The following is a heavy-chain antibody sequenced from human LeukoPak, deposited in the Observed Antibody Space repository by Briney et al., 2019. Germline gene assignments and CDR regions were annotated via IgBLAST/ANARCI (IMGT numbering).Heavy chain of an antibody. J-gene: IGHJ6*03. CDR3: ARTPQHSYYYYNMDV. CDR2: IIPIFGTA. V-gene: IGHV1-69*05. CDR1: GGTFSTYA. D-gene: IGHD5-18*01. Sequence: GASVKVSCKASGGTFSTYAITWVRQAPGQGLEWMGGIIPIFGTANYAQKFQDRVTITTDASTSTVYMELTSLRSEDTAVYYCARTPQHSYYYYNMDVWGEGTTVTVAS.